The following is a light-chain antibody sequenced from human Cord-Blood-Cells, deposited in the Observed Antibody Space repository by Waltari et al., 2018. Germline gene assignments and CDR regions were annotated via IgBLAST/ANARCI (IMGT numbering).Light chain of an antibody. CDR2: DVS. CDR1: SSDVGGYNY. V-gene: IGLV2-11*01. J-gene: IGLJ2*01. Sequence: QSALTQPRPVSGSPGQSVTISCTGTSSDVGGYNYVSWYQQHPGKAPKLMIYDVSKWPSGVPDRFSGSKSGNTASLTISGLQAEDEADYYCCSYAGSYTFVVFGGGTKLTVL. CDR3: CSYAGSYTFVV.